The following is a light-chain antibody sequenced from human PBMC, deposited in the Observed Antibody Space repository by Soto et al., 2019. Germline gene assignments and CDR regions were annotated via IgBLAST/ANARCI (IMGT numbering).Light chain of an antibody. CDR1: ISNIGKNY. CDR2: DNN. V-gene: IGLV1-51*01. J-gene: IGLJ2*01. CDR3: GTWDSSLTNAV. Sequence: QSVLTQPPSVSAAPGQKVTISCSGSISNIGKNYVSWYQQLPGTAPKVLIYDNNKRPSGIPDRFSGSKSGTSATLGITGLQTGDEADYYCGTWDSSLTNAVFGGGTKLTVL.